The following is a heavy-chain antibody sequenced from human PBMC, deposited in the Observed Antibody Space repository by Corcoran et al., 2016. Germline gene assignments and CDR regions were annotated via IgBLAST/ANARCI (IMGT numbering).Heavy chain of an antibody. V-gene: IGHV4-39*07. D-gene: IGHD1-26*01. CDR1: GGSISSSSYY. Sequence: QLQLQESGPGLVKPSETLSLTCTVSGGSISSSSYYWGWIRQPPGKGLEWIGSIYYSGSTYYNPSLKSRVTISVDTSKNQFSLKLSSVTAADTAVYYCARDARVGATSPGAFDIWGQGTMVTVSS. CDR3: ARDARVGATSPGAFDI. J-gene: IGHJ3*02. CDR2: IYYSGST.